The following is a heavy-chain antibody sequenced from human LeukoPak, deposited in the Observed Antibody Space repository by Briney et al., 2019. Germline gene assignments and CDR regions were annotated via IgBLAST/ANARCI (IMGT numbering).Heavy chain of an antibody. CDR2: ISTSGDTT. CDR3: AKDRYSSSWANYFDY. V-gene: IGHV3-23*01. J-gene: IGHJ4*02. D-gene: IGHD6-13*01. CDR1: GFTFSNYA. Sequence: GGSLRLSCAASGFTFSNYAMSWVRQAPGKGLEWVSGISTSGDTTYYADSVKGRVTISRDNSKNTLYLQMNSLRAEDTAVYYCAKDRYSSSWANYFDYWGQGTLVTVSS.